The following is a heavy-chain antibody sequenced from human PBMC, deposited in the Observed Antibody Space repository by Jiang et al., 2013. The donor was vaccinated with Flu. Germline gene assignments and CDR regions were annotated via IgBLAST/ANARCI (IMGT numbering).Heavy chain of an antibody. D-gene: IGHD2-15*01. J-gene: IGHJ4*02. CDR1: GGSISSYY. V-gene: IGHV4-59*13. Sequence: GPGLVRPSETLSLTCTVSGGSISSYYWTWIRQPPGKGLEWIGHLYYSGTTNYNPSLKSRVTISGDISKNQFALKLSSVTAADTAVYYCARDRSSSPGSLRYWGQGTLVTVSS. CDR3: ARDRSSSPGSLRY. CDR2: LYYSGTT.